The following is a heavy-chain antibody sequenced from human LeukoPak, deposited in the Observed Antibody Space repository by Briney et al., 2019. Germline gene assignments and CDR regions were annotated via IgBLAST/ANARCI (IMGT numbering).Heavy chain of an antibody. D-gene: IGHD2-15*01. J-gene: IGHJ4*02. CDR2: IYHSGST. CDR3: ARAKDGPYYFDY. V-gene: IGHV4-30-2*01. Sequence: SETLSLTCAVSGCSISSGGYSWSWIPQPPGKGLEWIGYIYHSGSTYYNPSLKSRVTISVDRSKNQFSLKLSSVTAADTAVYYCARAKDGPYYFDYWGQGTLVTVSS. CDR1: GCSISSGGYS.